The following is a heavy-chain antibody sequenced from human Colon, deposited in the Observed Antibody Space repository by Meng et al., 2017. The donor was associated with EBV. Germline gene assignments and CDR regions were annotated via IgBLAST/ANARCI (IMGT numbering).Heavy chain of an antibody. Sequence: QVSVVESGECVVKPGGSLEISWYASGFTFSDYYMSWIRQAPGKGLEWLSYISPSGTSIYYADSVRGRFTLSRDNAKNSLYLQMNSLRADDTAVYYCARDEVGIGNNGYDFWGQGTLVTVSS. CDR1: GFTFSDYY. D-gene: IGHD2-21*01. CDR2: ISPSGTSI. J-gene: IGHJ4*02. V-gene: IGHV3-11*01. CDR3: ARDEVGIGNNGYDF.